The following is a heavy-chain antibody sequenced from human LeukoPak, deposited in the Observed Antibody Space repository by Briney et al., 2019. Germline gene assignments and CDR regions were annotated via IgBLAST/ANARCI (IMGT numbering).Heavy chain of an antibody. J-gene: IGHJ4*02. D-gene: IGHD3-3*01. CDR2: VHLDGRT. Sequence: SETLSLTCGVSGGSISSTNWWTRVRQPPGKGLEWIGEVHLDGRTNYNPSLESRLTMSVDLSENHISLKLTSVTAADTAVYYCAREGGFYRPLDYSGQGTLVTVSS. V-gene: IGHV4-4*02. CDR1: GGSISSTNW. CDR3: AREGGFYRPLDY.